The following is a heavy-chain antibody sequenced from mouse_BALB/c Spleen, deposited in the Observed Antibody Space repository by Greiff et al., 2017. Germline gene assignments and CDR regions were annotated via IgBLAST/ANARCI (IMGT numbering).Heavy chain of an antibody. D-gene: IGHD4-1*01. CDR1: GYTFTSYY. J-gene: IGHJ1*01. V-gene: IGHV1S81*02. CDR3: TRVKLGLDV. Sequence: QVHVKQSGAELVKPGASVKLSCKASGYTFTSYYMYWVKQRPGQGLEWIGEINPSNGGTNFNEKFKSKATLTVDKSSSTAYMQLSSLTSEDSAVYYCTRVKLGLDVWGAGTTVTVSS. CDR2: INPSNGGT.